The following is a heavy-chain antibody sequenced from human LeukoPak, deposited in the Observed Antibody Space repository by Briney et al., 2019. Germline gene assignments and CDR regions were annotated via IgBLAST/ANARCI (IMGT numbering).Heavy chain of an antibody. V-gene: IGHV3-20*04. J-gene: IGHJ6*04. D-gene: IGHD3-10*02. CDR3: AELGITMIGGV. Sequence: GGSLRLSCAASGFRFEDYGMSWVRQTPGKGLEWVSGINWNSASIYYSDSVKGRFTISRDNAKNSLYLQMNSLRAEDTAVYYCAELGITMIGGVWGKGTTVTISS. CDR1: GFRFEDYG. CDR2: INWNSASI.